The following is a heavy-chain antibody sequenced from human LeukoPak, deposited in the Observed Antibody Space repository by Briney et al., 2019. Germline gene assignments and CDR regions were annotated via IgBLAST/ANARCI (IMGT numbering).Heavy chain of an antibody. D-gene: IGHD3-9*01. V-gene: IGHV4-38-2*02. CDR1: GYSISSGYY. J-gene: IGHJ6*03. Sequence: SETLSLTCTVSGYSISSGYYWGWIRQPPGKGLEWIGSIYHSGSTYYTPSLKSRVTISVDTSKNQFSLKLSSVTAADTAVYYCARLRPINKNYDILTGWGRGYYYYYYMDVWGKGTTVTISS. CDR3: ARLRPINKNYDILTGWGRGYYYYYYMDV. CDR2: IYHSGST.